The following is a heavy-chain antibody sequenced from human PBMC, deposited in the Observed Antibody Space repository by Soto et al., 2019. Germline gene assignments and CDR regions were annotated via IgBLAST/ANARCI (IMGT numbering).Heavy chain of an antibody. CDR3: ARWFDY. J-gene: IGHJ4*02. V-gene: IGHV3-7*01. Sequence: PGGSLRLSCIASGFTFSDYTMSWVRQAPGKGLEWVANIKQDGSEKYYVDSVKGRFTISRDNAKNSLYLQMNSLRAEDTAVYYCARWFDYWGQGTLVTVSS. CDR2: IKQDGSEK. CDR1: GFTFSDYT.